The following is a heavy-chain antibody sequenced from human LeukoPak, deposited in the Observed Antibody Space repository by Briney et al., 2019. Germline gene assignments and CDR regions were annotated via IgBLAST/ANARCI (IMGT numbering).Heavy chain of an antibody. J-gene: IGHJ4*02. D-gene: IGHD3-9*01. CDR3: ARDLRGPGTYYDILTGYFDY. V-gene: IGHV3-7*01. Sequence: PGGSLRLSCAASGFTFSSYWMSWVRQAPGKGLEWVANIKQDGSEKYYVDSVKGRFTISRDNAKNSLYLQMNSLRAEDTAVYYCARDLRGPGTYYDILTGYFDYWGQGTLVTVSS. CDR2: IKQDGSEK. CDR1: GFTFSSYW.